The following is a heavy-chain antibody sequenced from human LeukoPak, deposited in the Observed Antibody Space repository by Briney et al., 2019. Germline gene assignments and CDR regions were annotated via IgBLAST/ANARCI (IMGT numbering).Heavy chain of an antibody. J-gene: IGHJ4*02. CDR2: ISAYNGNT. D-gene: IGHD3-16*02. Sequence: ASVKVSCKASGYTFTSYGISWVRQAPGQGPEWMGWISAYNGNTNYAQKLQGRVTMTTDTSTSTAYMELRSLRSDDTAVYYCARAYVWGSYRGNGFDYWGQGTLVTVSS. V-gene: IGHV1-18*01. CDR3: ARAYVWGSYRGNGFDY. CDR1: GYTFTSYG.